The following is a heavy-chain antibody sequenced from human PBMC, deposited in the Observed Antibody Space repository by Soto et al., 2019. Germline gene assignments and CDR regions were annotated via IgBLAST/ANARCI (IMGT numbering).Heavy chain of an antibody. CDR3: ARVVTGASYGFDF. CDR2: TRNKANSYTT. CDR1: GFTFSDYY. D-gene: IGHD2-21*02. V-gene: IGHV3-72*01. J-gene: IGHJ4*02. Sequence: VGSLRLSCAASGFTFSDYYMDWVRQAPGKGLEWVGRTRNKANSYTTEYAASVKGRFSISRDDSRNSLYLQMNSLKTEDSAVYYCARVVTGASYGFDFWGQGTLVTVSS.